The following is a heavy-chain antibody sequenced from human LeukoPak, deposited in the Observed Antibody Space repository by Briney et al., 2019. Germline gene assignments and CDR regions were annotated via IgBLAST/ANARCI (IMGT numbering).Heavy chain of an antibody. J-gene: IGHJ3*02. D-gene: IGHD5-18*01. CDR1: GYTFTSYY. Sequence: ASVKVSCKASGYTFTSYYMHWVRQAPGQGLEWMGIINPSGGSTSYAQKFQGRVTMTRDMSTSTVYMELSSLGSEDTAVYYCARGYSYGYQGRVDAFDIWGQGTMVTVSS. V-gene: IGHV1-46*01. CDR3: ARGYSYGYQGRVDAFDI. CDR2: INPSGGST.